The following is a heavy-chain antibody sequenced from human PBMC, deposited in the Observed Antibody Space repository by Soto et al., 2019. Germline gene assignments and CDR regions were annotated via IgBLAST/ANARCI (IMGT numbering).Heavy chain of an antibody. V-gene: IGHV5-51*01. CDR3: ARPYCSGGSSYSDAFDV. Sequence: GESLKISCKGSGYTFTSYWIGWVRQMPGKGLEWMGIIYPGDSDTRYSPSFQGQVTISVDKSISTAYLRWSRLKASDSAIYYCARPYCSGGSSYSDAFDVWGQGTMVTVSS. CDR1: GYTFTSYW. J-gene: IGHJ3*01. D-gene: IGHD2-15*01. CDR2: IYPGDSDT.